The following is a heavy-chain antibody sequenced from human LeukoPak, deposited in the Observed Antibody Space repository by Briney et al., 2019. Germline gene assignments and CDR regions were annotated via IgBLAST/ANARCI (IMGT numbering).Heavy chain of an antibody. CDR2: ISSSGSAI. CDR3: ARDDDWNYEDY. J-gene: IGHJ4*02. Sequence: GGSLRLSCAASGFTFSDYYMSWIRQAPGKGLEWVSYISSSGSAIHYADSVKGRFTISRDNAKNSLYLQMNSLRAEDTAVYYCARDDDWNYEDYWGQGTLVTVSS. CDR1: GFTFSDYY. D-gene: IGHD1-7*01. V-gene: IGHV3-11*01.